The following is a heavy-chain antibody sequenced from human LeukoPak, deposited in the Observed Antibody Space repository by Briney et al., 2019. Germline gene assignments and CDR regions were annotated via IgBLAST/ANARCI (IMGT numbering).Heavy chain of an antibody. J-gene: IGHJ3*02. D-gene: IGHD6-19*01. CDR1: GFTFSSYE. Sequence: PGGSLRLSCAASGFTFSSYEMNWVRQAPGKGLEWVSYITSSGNSIHYADSVKGRFTISRDNAKNSLYLQMNSLRAEDTAVYYCARDQDYSSGWYGGILDIWGQGTMVTVSS. V-gene: IGHV3-48*03. CDR3: ARDQDYSSGWYGGILDI. CDR2: ITSSGNSI.